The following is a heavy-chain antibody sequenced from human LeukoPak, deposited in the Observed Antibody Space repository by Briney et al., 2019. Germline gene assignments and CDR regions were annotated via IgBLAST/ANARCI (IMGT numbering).Heavy chain of an antibody. CDR1: GGSISSSSYY. CDR3: ARKDSSISP. D-gene: IGHD6-13*01. J-gene: IGHJ5*02. V-gene: IGHV4-39*01. Sequence: SETLSLTCTVSGGSISSSSYYWGWIRQPPGKGLEWIGSIYYSGSTYYNPSLKSRVTISVDTSKNQFSLKLSSVTAADTAVYYRARKDSSISPWGQGTLVTVSS. CDR2: IYYSGST.